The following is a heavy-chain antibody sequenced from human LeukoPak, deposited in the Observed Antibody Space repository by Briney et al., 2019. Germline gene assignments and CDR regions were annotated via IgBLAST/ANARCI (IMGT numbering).Heavy chain of an antibody. D-gene: IGHD2-2*01. V-gene: IGHV4-34*01. CDR3: ARGDCSSTSCYCIWFDP. CDR2: INHSGST. Sequence: SETLSLTCAVYHGSFSGYFWSWIRQPPGKGLEWIGEINHSGSTNYNPSLKSRVTISVDTSKNQFSLKLSSVTAADTAVYYCARGDCSSTSCYCIWFDPWGQGTLVTVSS. CDR1: HGSFSGYF. J-gene: IGHJ5*02.